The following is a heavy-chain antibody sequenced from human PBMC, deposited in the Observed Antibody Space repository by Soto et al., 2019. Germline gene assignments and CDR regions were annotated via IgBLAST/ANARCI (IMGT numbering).Heavy chain of an antibody. Sequence: QVQLVESGGGVVQPGRSLRLSCAASGFTFSSYGMHWVRQAPGKGLEWVAVISYDGSNKYYADSVKGRFTISRDNSKNTLYLQMNSLRAEDTAVYYCAKDGEYWGQGTLDTVSS. CDR1: GFTFSSYG. CDR3: AKDGEY. J-gene: IGHJ4*02. CDR2: ISYDGSNK. D-gene: IGHD3-3*01. V-gene: IGHV3-30*18.